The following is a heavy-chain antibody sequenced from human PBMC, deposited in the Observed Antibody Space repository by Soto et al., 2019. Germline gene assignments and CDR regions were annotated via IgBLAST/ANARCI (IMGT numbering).Heavy chain of an antibody. J-gene: IGHJ4*02. CDR2: IYYSEST. Sequence: SGPTLVNPTQTLTLTCTFSGFSLSTSGMCVSWIRQPPGKALEWIGYIYYSESTNYNPSLKSRVTISVDTSKNQFALELSSVTAADTAVYYCARGPVTTGDFDYWGQGTLVTVSS. CDR3: ARGPVTTGDFDY. V-gene: IGHV4-61*08. D-gene: IGHD4-4*01. CDR1: GFSLSTSGMC.